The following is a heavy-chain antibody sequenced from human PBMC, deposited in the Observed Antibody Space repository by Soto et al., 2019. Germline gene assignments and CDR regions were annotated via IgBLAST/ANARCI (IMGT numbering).Heavy chain of an antibody. CDR1: GYTFSSYY. CDR2: INPSGGGT. J-gene: IGHJ4*02. D-gene: IGHD2-21*02. Sequence: QVQLVQSGAEVKKPGASVKVSCKASGYTFSSYYIHWVRQAHGQGLEWMGRINPSGGGTRYAQKFQGRVTMTRDTSTSTVYVELSSLTSEDTAVYFCARGGSVVVVTDGFGYWGQGTLVTVSS. V-gene: IGHV1-46*01. CDR3: ARGGSVVVVTDGFGY.